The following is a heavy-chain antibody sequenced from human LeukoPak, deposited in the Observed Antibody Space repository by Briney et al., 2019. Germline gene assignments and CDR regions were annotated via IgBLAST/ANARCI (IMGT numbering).Heavy chain of an antibody. Sequence: SSQTLSLTCTVSGDSISSSSYYWGWIRQPPGKGLEWIGSIYYSGSTSYNPSLKSRVTISVDTSKNQFSLKLSSVTAADTAVYYCASIGVRAFAVARLYNWFDPWGQGTLVTVSS. CDR1: GDSISSSSYY. CDR2: IYYSGST. V-gene: IGHV4-39*01. D-gene: IGHD3-3*01. CDR3: ASIGVRAFAVARLYNWFDP. J-gene: IGHJ5*02.